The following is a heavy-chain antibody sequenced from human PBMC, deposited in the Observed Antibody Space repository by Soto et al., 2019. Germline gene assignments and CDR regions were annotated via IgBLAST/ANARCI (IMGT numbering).Heavy chain of an antibody. D-gene: IGHD6-13*01. Sequence: QVQLQESGPGLVKPSETLSLTSTVSGGSISSYYWSWIRQPPGKGLEWIGYIYYSGSTNYNPSLKSRVTICIDTSKNQISLKLGSVTAVDTAVYYCARHISRWYGYFDYWGQGTLVTVSS. V-gene: IGHV4-59*08. CDR1: GGSISSYY. CDR3: ARHISRWYGYFDY. CDR2: IYYSGST. J-gene: IGHJ4*02.